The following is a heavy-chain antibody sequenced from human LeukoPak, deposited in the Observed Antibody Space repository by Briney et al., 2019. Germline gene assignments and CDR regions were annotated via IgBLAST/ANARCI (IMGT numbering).Heavy chain of an antibody. CDR1: GYYFTNYW. V-gene: IGHV5-51*01. CDR2: FYPGDSDT. D-gene: IGHD2-8*01. CDR3: ARLRNGYYYGVDV. Sequence: GESLKISCKSSGYYFTNYWVGWVRQMPGKGLEWMGIFYPGDSDTRYNPPFQGQVTISADKSISTAFLQWSSLKASDTAMYYCARLRNGYYYGVDVWGQGTTVTVSS. J-gene: IGHJ6*02.